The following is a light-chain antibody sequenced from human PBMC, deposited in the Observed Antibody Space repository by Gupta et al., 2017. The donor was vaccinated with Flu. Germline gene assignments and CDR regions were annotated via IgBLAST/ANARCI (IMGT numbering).Light chain of an antibody. CDR2: QDS. V-gene: IGLV3-1*01. Sequence: SYELSHPPSVSVSPGLSSCFTCSGDKMGDKYACWYQQKPGQSPVLVIYQDSKRPSGIPERFSGSNSGNTATLTISGTQAMDEADYYCQAWDSSTGGVFGGGTKLTVL. J-gene: IGLJ3*02. CDR1: KMGDKY. CDR3: QAWDSSTGGV.